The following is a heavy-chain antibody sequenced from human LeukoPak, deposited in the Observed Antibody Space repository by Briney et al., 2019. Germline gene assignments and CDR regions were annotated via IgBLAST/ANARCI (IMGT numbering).Heavy chain of an antibody. D-gene: IGHD3-10*01. J-gene: IGHJ4*02. V-gene: IGHV3-30-3*01. CDR3: AREGYYGSGTPPSLYFDY. CDR1: GFTFRNYV. CDR2: TSSDLNVK. Sequence: GGSLRLSCAASGFTFRNYVIHWVRQAPGKGLEWVAVTSSDLNVKLYADSVKGRFTISRDNSRSTLYLQMNSLRPEDTAIYYCAREGYYGSGTPPSLYFDYWGQGTLVTVSS.